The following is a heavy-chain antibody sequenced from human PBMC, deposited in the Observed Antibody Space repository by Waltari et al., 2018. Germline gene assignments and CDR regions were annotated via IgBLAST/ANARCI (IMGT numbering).Heavy chain of an antibody. Sequence: EVRLAESGGGLVKPGGSLRLSCTASGFDFSDYDMNWVRQAPGTGLEWVSSIGGTHSNIFYADAVKGRLTVSRDNAKNSLDVRMDNLRAEDSGLYFCTRDLYGSGGDWFDPWGQGTLVTVSS. V-gene: IGHV3-21*03. J-gene: IGHJ5*02. CDR1: GFDFSDYD. D-gene: IGHD3-10*01. CDR3: TRDLYGSGGDWFDP. CDR2: IGGTHSNI.